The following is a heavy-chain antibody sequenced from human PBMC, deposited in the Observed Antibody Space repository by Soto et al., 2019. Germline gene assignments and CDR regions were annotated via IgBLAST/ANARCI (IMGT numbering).Heavy chain of an antibody. CDR2: IVVGSGNT. J-gene: IGHJ6*02. V-gene: IGHV1-58*01. Sequence: ASVKVSCKASGFTFTSSAVQWVRQARGQRLEWIGWIVVGSGNTNYAQKFQERVTITREMSTSTAYMELSSLRSEDTAVYYCAAQGGSGSYPPYYYYYYGMDVWGQGTTVTVSS. D-gene: IGHD1-26*01. CDR3: AAQGGSGSYPPYYYYYYGMDV. CDR1: GFTFTSSA.